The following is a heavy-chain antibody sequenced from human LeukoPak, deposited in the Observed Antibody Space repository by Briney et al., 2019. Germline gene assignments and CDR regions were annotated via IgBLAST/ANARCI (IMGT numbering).Heavy chain of an antibody. J-gene: IGHJ4*02. Sequence: PGGSLRLSCAASGFTFSSYAMSWVRQAPAKGLEWVGFIRTKDYGETTQYAASVKGRFTISRDDSKSIAYLQMNSLTTEDTAMYYCTRVGSWGLHLDWGQGIPVTVSS. CDR1: GFTFSSYA. CDR3: TRVGSWGLHLD. D-gene: IGHD6-13*01. CDR2: IRTKDYGETT. V-gene: IGHV3-49*04.